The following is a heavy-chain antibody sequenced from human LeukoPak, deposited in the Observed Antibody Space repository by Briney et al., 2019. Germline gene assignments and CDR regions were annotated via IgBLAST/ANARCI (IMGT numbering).Heavy chain of an antibody. CDR1: GFTFSSYG. J-gene: IGHJ6*03. CDR2: IRYDGSNK. V-gene: IGHV3-30*02. D-gene: IGHD5/OR15-5a*01. Sequence: SGGSLRLSCAASGFTFSSYGMHWVRQAPGKGLERVAFIRYDGSNKYYADSVKGRFTISRDNSKNTLYLQMNSLRAEDTAVYYCAKKSRRYYYYMDVWGKGTTVTVSS. CDR3: AKKSRRYYYYMDV.